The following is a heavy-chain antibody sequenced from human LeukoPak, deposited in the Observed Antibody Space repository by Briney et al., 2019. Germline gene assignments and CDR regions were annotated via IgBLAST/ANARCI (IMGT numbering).Heavy chain of an antibody. CDR1: GFTFSSYA. D-gene: IGHD3-22*01. Sequence: PGRSLRLSCAASGFTFSSYAMHWVRQAPGKGLEWVAVISYDGSNKYYADSVKGRFTISRDNSKNTLYLQMNSLRAEDTAVYYCARAGSGWLFPYYFDYWGQGTLVTVSS. V-gene: IGHV3-30*04. J-gene: IGHJ4*02. CDR2: ISYDGSNK. CDR3: ARAGSGWLFPYYFDY.